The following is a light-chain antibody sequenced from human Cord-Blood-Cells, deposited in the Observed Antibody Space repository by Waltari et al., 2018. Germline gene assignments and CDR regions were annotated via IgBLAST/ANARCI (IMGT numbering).Light chain of an antibody. CDR1: SCHVGRYNL. V-gene: IGLV2-23*01. CDR3: CSYAGSSTYV. Sequence: QPALTQPASVSWSPGPSLSIPCTGTSCHVGRYNLHSWYRQHPGKAPKLMIYEGSKRPSGVSNRFSGSKSGNTASLTISGLQAEDKADYYCCSYAGSSTYVFGTGTKVTVL. CDR2: EGS. J-gene: IGLJ1*01.